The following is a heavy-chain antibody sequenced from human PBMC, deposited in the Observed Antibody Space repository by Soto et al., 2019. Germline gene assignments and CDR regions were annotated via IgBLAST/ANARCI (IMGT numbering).Heavy chain of an antibody. CDR1: GITLSDFW. Sequence: EVQRVESGGGSVQPGGSLRLSCPASGITLSDFWMHWVRQAPGKGLVWVARINNDGRGTSYADFAKGRFTISKDDAKNTLYLQMNSLRADDTSLYYCTTTFEYWGRGTLVTVSS. V-gene: IGHV3-74*01. CDR3: TTTFEY. CDR2: INNDGRGT. J-gene: IGHJ4*02.